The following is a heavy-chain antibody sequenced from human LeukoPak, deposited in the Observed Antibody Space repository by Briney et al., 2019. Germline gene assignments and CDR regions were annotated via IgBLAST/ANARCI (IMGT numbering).Heavy chain of an antibody. V-gene: IGHV3-7*01. D-gene: IGHD5-18*01. CDR2: IKTDGSEK. J-gene: IGHJ4*02. CDR3: ARERGYSYGFFDY. Sequence: GGSLRLSCEGSGFTFSNYWMGWVRQAPGKGLQCVANIKTDGSEKYYVDSVKGRFTISRDNAKNTLYLQMNSLRAEDTAVYYCARERGYSYGFFDYWGQGTLVTVSS. CDR1: GFTFSNYW.